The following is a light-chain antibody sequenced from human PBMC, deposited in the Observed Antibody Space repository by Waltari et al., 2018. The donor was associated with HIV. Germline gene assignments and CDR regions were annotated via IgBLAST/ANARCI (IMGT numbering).Light chain of an antibody. Sequence: QSALTQPRSVSGSPGQSVTISCTGTSSDVGGYNYVSWYQQHPGKAPKLMIFDVSKRPSAVPDRFACARSGNTAALTISVLQAEEEAEYYCCLYAGSYTYVFGTGTKVTVL. CDR1: SSDVGGYNY. CDR3: CLYAGSYTYV. J-gene: IGLJ1*01. CDR2: DVS. V-gene: IGLV2-11*01.